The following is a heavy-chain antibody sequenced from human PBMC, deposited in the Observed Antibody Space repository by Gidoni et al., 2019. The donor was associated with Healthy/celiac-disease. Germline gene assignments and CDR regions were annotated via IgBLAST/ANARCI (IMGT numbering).Heavy chain of an antibody. J-gene: IGHJ4*02. D-gene: IGHD3-3*01. CDR1: GFTFSNAW. CDR3: TTALFITIFGVVTDRLDY. Sequence: EVQLVESGGGLVKPGGSLRLSCAASGFTFSNAWMSWVRQAPGKGLEWVGRIKSKTDGGTTDYAAPVKGRFTISRDDSKNTLYLQMNSLKTEDTAVYYCTTALFITIFGVVTDRLDYWGQGTLVTVSS. V-gene: IGHV3-15*01. CDR2: IKSKTDGGTT.